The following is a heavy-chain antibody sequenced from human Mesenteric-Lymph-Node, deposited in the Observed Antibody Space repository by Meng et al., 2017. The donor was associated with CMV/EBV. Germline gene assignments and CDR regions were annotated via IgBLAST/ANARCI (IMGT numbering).Heavy chain of an antibody. Sequence: GESLKISCAASGFTFSDYYMNWVRQAPGQGLEWVSSIRSSGIIYYADSVKGRFTISRDNAKNSLYLQMNSLRAEDTAVYYCARDLGGCSSTSCYIYYYYGMDVWGQGTTVTVSS. V-gene: IGHV3-69-1*01. D-gene: IGHD2-2*02. J-gene: IGHJ6*02. CDR2: IRSSGII. CDR1: GFTFSDYY. CDR3: ARDLGGCSSTSCYIYYYYGMDV.